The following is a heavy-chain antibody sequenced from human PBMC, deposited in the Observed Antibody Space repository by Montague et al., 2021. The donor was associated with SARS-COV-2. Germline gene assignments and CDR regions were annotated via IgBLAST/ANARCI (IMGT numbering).Heavy chain of an antibody. J-gene: IGHJ4*02. CDR3: AKDVSLSVAALDS. V-gene: IGHV4-39*07. D-gene: IGHD6-19*01. CDR2: ILHSGTA. Sequence: SETLSLTCTVSGGSISNSNYYWGWIRQPPGKGLEWIGEILHSGTANYNPSLKSRVTISVDKSRNEFSLKLSSLTAADTAVYFCAKDVSLSVAALDSWGQGTLVTVSS. CDR1: GGSISNSNYY.